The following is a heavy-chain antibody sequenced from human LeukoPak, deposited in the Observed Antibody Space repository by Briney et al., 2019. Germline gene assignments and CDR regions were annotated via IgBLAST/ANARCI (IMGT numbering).Heavy chain of an antibody. J-gene: IGHJ4*02. CDR2: IYPGDSDT. D-gene: IGHD6-25*01. Sequence: GESLKISCKASGYNFTNFWLGWVRQMPGKGLEWMGVIYPGDSDTRYSPSFQGQVTMSADKSITTAYLQWSSLKASDTAMYYCARPPAGSGVYYSFDYWGQGTLVTVSS. CDR1: GYNFTNFW. CDR3: ARPPAGSGVYYSFDY. V-gene: IGHV5-51*01.